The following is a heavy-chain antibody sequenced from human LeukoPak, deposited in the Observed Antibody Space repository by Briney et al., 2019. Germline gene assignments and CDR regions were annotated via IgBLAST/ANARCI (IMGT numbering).Heavy chain of an antibody. CDR3: ARDPPYYYMDV. J-gene: IGHJ6*03. CDR1: GGTFSSYA. CDR2: IIPIFGTA. V-gene: IGHV1-69*05. Sequence: ASVKVSCKASGGTFSSYAISWVRQAPGQGLELMGRIIPIFGTANYAQKFQGRVTITTDESTSTAYMGLSSLRSEDTAVYYCARDPPYYYMDVWGKGTTVTVSS.